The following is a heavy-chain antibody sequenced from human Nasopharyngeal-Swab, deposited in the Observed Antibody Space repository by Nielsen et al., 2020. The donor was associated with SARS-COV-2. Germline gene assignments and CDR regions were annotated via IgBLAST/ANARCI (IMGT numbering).Heavy chain of an antibody. J-gene: IGHJ4*02. CDR3: ARASIAAAGTQDY. D-gene: IGHD6-13*01. Sequence: GESLKISCAASGFTFSNYWMHWVRQAPGKGLEWVARVNSDGSRPGYADSVKGRVTLSRDNAKNTLFLQMHSLRAEDTAMYYCARASIAAAGTQDYWGQGTLVTVSS. CDR2: VNSDGSRP. CDR1: GFTFSNYW. V-gene: IGHV3-74*01.